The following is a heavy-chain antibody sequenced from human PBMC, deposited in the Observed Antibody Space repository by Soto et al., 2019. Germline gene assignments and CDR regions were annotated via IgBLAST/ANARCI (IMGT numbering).Heavy chain of an antibody. CDR2: LTSGGSST. Sequence: GGSLRLSXEASGFTFRSHAMAWVRQTPGKGLEWVSALTSGGSSTYYADSVKGRFTISRDNSKNTLYLQMNGLRAEDTALYYCAKVTKRAAAGRYEYYKYGMDVWGQGTTVTVSS. CDR1: GFTFRSHA. CDR3: AKVTKRAAAGRYEYYKYGMDV. D-gene: IGHD6-13*01. V-gene: IGHV3-23*01. J-gene: IGHJ6*02.